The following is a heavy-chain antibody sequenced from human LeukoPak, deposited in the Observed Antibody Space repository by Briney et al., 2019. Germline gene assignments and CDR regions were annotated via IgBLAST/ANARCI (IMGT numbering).Heavy chain of an antibody. J-gene: IGHJ5*02. D-gene: IGHD3-3*01. CDR3: ARGLRAIFGVVILYNWFDP. CDR2: MNPNSGNT. Sequence: ASVKVSCKASGYTFTSYDINWVRQATGQGLEWMGWMNPNSGNTGYAQKFQGRVPMTRNTSISTAYMELSSLRSEDTAVYYCARGLRAIFGVVILYNWFDPWGQGTLVTVSS. CDR1: GYTFTSYD. V-gene: IGHV1-8*01.